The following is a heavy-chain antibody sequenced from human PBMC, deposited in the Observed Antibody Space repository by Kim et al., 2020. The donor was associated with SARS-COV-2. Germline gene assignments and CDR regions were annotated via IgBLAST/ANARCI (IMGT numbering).Heavy chain of an antibody. D-gene: IGHD6-19*01. J-gene: IGHJ4*02. V-gene: IGHV4-4*02. Sequence: SETLSLTCAVSGGSIFSHYWWCWVRQPPGQGLEWIGDFYNSGSNYNNPLLKRLAITSVASNKNLFLLMLCFVTAAATAEYYCTRRKPSLAALGDWGLVTL. CDR1: GGSIFSHYW. CDR3: TRRKPSLAALGD. CDR2: FYNSGSN.